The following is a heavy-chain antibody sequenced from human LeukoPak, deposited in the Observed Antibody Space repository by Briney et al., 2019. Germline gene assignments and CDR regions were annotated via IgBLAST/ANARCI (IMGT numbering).Heavy chain of an antibody. CDR1: GFTFSSYA. V-gene: IGHV3-30-3*01. CDR3: ARASYITMIVVVTRVGAFDI. Sequence: GGSLRLSCAASGFTFSSYAMHWVRQAPGKGLEWVAVISYDGSNKYYADSVKGRFTISRDNSKNTLYLQMNSLRAEDTAVYYCARASYITMIVVVTRVGAFDIWGQGTMVTVSS. D-gene: IGHD3-22*01. CDR2: ISYDGSNK. J-gene: IGHJ3*02.